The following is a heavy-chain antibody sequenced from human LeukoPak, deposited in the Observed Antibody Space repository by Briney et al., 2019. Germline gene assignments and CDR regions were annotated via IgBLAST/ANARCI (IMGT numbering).Heavy chain of an antibody. Sequence: SETLSLTCSVSGGSTTNYYWNWMRQPPGKGLEWIGYISHIGSTNYNPSLKSRLTISVDRSKNQFYLKLTSVTAADTAIYYCARDRLSANAFDMWGQGTVVTVSS. CDR2: ISHIGST. CDR1: GGSTTNYY. J-gene: IGHJ3*02. CDR3: ARDRLSANAFDM. D-gene: IGHD2-21*02. V-gene: IGHV4-59*01.